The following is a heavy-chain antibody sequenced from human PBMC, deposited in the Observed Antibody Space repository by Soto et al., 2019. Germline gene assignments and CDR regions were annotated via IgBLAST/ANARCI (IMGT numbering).Heavy chain of an antibody. CDR3: ARDSTLYYDSSGVARDYGMDV. V-gene: IGHV1-2*02. CDR1: GYTFTGYY. D-gene: IGHD3-22*01. CDR2: INPNSGGT. J-gene: IGHJ6*04. Sequence: ASVKVSCKASGYTFTGYYMHWVRQAPGQGLEWMGWINPNSGGTNYEQKFQGRVTMTRDTSISTAYMELSRLRSDETAVYYCARDSTLYYDSSGVARDYGMDVWGKGTTVTVSS.